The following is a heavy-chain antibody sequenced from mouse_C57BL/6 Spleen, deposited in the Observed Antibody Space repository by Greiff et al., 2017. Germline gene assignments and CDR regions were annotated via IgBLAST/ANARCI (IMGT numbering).Heavy chain of an antibody. J-gene: IGHJ4*01. V-gene: IGHV3-6*01. CDR3: ARVSNYPYYAMDY. Sequence: ESGPGLVKPSQSLSLTCSVTGYSITSGYYWNWIRQFPGNKLEWMGYISYDGSNNYNPSLKNRISITRDTAKNQFFLTLNSVTTEDTATYYCARVSNYPYYAMDYWGQGTSVTVSS. CDR2: ISYDGSN. CDR1: GYSITSGYY. D-gene: IGHD2-5*01.